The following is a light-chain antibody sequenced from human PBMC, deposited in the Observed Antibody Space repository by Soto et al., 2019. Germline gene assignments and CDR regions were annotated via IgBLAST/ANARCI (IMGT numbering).Light chain of an antibody. Sequence: EIVLTQSPATLSLSPGERATLSCRASQSVSSYLDWYQQKPGQAPRLLIYDASNRATGIPARFSGSGSGREFTLTISSLEPEDFAIYYCHKSNSWPLPFGPGTKVDVK. V-gene: IGKV3-11*02. CDR3: HKSNSWPLP. CDR1: QSVSSY. CDR2: DAS. J-gene: IGKJ3*01.